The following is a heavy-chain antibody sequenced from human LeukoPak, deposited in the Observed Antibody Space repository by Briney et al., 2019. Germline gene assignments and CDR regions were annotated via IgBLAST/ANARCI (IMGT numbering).Heavy chain of an antibody. CDR2: IIPILGIA. Sequence: ASVKVSCTASGGTFSSYAISWVRQAPGQGLEWMGRIIPILGIANYAQKFQGRVTITADKSTSTAYMELSSLRSEDTAVYYCARSVVVAATNWFDPWGQGTLVTVSS. CDR1: GGTFSSYA. CDR3: ARSVVVAATNWFDP. J-gene: IGHJ5*02. V-gene: IGHV1-69*04. D-gene: IGHD2-15*01.